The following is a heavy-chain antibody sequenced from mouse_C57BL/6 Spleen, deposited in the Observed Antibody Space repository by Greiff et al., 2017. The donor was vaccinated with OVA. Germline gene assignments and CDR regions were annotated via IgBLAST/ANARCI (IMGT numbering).Heavy chain of an antibody. CDR3: ARNAYGNSYWYFDV. J-gene: IGHJ1*03. Sequence: VMLVESGPGLVQPSQSLSITCTVSGFSLTSYGVHWVRQSPGKGLEWLGVIWSGGSTDYNAAFISRLSISKDNSKSQVFFKMNSLQADDTAIYYCARNAYGNSYWYFDVWGTGTTVTVSS. V-gene: IGHV2-2*01. D-gene: IGHD2-1*01. CDR1: GFSLTSYG. CDR2: IWSGGST.